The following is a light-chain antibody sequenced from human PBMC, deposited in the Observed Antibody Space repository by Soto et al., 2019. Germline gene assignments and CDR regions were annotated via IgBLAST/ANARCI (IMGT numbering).Light chain of an antibody. CDR1: QSISTS. Sequence: DIQMTQSPSTLSAFVGDRVTITCRASQSISTSLAWYQQKPGKAPKLLIYAAASLQSGVPSRFSGSGSGTDFTLTISSLQPEDFATYYCQQSYSSPHTFGHGTRLENK. J-gene: IGKJ5*01. V-gene: IGKV1-39*01. CDR2: AAA. CDR3: QQSYSSPHT.